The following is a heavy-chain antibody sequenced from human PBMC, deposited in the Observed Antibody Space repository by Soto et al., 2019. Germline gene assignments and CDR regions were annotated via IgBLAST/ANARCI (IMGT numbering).Heavy chain of an antibody. CDR1: GFTFSSYA. Sequence: QVQLVESGGGVVQPGRSLRLSCAASGFTFSSYAMHWVRQAPGKGLEWVAGISYDGSNKYYADSVKGRFTISRDNSKNTLYMQLNSLRAEDTAVYYCARGFHYNGSGSRIYDALDIWGQGTMVTVSS. D-gene: IGHD3-10*01. CDR2: ISYDGSNK. V-gene: IGHV3-30-3*01. CDR3: ARGFHYNGSGSRIYDALDI. J-gene: IGHJ3*02.